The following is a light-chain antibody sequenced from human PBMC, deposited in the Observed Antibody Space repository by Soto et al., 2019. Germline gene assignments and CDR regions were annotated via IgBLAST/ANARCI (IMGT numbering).Light chain of an antibody. CDR3: QQYGSSPLT. J-gene: IGKJ4*01. CDR2: GAS. CDR1: QSVSSSY. Sequence: EIVLTQSPGTLSLSPGERATLSCRASQSVSSSYLAWYQQKPGQAPRLLIYGASSRATGIQDKFSGSGSGTDFTLTFSRLEPEDFAVYYCQQYGSSPLTFGGGTKVEIK. V-gene: IGKV3-20*01.